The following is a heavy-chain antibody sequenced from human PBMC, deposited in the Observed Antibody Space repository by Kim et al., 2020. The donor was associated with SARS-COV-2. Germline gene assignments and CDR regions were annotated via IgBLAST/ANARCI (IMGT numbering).Heavy chain of an antibody. V-gene: IGHV1-3*01. CDR3: ARGGIAAAEDY. CDR2: INAGNGNT. J-gene: IGHJ4*02. Sequence: ASVKVSCKASGYTFTSYAMHWVRQAPGQRLEWMGWINAGNGNTKYSQKFQGRVTISRDTSASTAYMELSSLRSEETAVYYCARGGIAAAEDYWGQGTLVTVSS. CDR1: GYTFTSYA. D-gene: IGHD6-13*01.